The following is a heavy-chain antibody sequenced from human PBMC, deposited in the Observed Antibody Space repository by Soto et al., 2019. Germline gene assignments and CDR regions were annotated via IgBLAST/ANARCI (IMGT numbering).Heavy chain of an antibody. V-gene: IGHV3-74*01. CDR3: VRHSLLWSLHY. D-gene: IGHD3-10*01. CDR2: IIGDGSGS. Sequence: GGSLRLSCAASGFTFSSNWMHWVRQAPGKGLVWVARIIGDGSGSTYADSVKGRFTISRDNAKKTLYLQMNSLRAEDTAVYYCVRHSLLWSLHYWGQGTLVTVSS. CDR1: GFTFSSNW. J-gene: IGHJ4*02.